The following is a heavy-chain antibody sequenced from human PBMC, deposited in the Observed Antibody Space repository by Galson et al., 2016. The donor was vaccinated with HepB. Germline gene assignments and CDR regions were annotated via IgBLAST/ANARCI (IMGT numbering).Heavy chain of an antibody. CDR3: TKENRGKYYGMDV. J-gene: IGHJ6*02. CDR2: INSDGSRT. Sequence: SLRLSCAASGFTFSNNWMHWVRQTPGKGLVWVSRINSDGSRTTYADSVKGRFTISRDKAKNTLYLQMNSLRAEDTAVYYCTKENRGKYYGMDVWGQGTRVTVSS. D-gene: IGHD3-10*01. V-gene: IGHV3-74*03. CDR1: GFTFSNNW.